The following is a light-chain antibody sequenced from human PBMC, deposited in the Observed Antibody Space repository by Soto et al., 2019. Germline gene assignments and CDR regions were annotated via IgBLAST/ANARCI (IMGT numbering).Light chain of an antibody. V-gene: IGLV2-14*01. Sequence: QSVLTQPASVAGSPGQSITISCTGTSSDVGAYNYVSCYQHHPGKAPKLMIYEVSSRPSGVSNRFSGSKSGNTASLIISGLQAEDEADYYCSSYTSSSTSVFGTGTKVTVL. CDR1: SSDVGAYNY. CDR2: EVS. CDR3: SSYTSSSTSV. J-gene: IGLJ1*01.